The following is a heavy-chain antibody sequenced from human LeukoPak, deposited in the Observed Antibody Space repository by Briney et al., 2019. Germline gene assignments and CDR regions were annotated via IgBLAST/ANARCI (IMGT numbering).Heavy chain of an antibody. CDR2: INPNSGGT. J-gene: IGHJ5*02. CDR1: GYTFTGYY. D-gene: IGHD6-13*01. Sequence: ASVKVSCKASGYTFTGYYMHWVRQAPGQGLDWMGWINPNSGGTNYAQKFQGRVTMTRDTSISTAYMELSRLRSDDTAVYYCARDRIAAAGTRWFDPWGQGTLVTVSS. V-gene: IGHV1-2*02. CDR3: ARDRIAAAGTRWFDP.